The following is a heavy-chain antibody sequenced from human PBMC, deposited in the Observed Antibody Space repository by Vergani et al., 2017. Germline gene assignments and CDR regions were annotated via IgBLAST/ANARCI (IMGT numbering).Heavy chain of an antibody. CDR1: GFTFSSYS. Sequence: EVQLVESGGGLVQPGGSLRLSCAASGFTFSSYSMNWVRQAPGKGLEWVSYISSSSSTIYYADSAKGRFSISRDNAKNSLYLQMNSLRAEDTAVYYCARVGYYYDSSGYYEGYFDYWGQGTLVTVSS. D-gene: IGHD3-22*01. J-gene: IGHJ4*02. V-gene: IGHV3-48*01. CDR3: ARVGYYYDSSGYYEGYFDY. CDR2: ISSSSSTI.